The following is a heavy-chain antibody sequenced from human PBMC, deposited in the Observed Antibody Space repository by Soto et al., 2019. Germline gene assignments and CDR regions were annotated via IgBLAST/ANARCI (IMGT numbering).Heavy chain of an antibody. CDR3: AREIVVVTATNLFAP. D-gene: IGHD2-21*02. Sequence: SETLSLTCAVSGGSISSGGYSWSWIRQPPGKGLEWIGYIYHSGSTYYNPSLKSRVTISVDRSKNQFSLKLSSVTAADTAVYYCAREIVVVTATNLFAPWGQGTLVTVSS. J-gene: IGHJ5*02. CDR2: IYHSGST. CDR1: GGSISSGGYS. V-gene: IGHV4-30-2*01.